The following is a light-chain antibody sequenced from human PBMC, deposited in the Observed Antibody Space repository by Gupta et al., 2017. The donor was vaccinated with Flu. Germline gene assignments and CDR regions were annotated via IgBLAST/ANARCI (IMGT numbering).Light chain of an antibody. CDR3: QSYDSSLSGWV. CDR1: SSNIGAGYD. Sequence: QSVLTQPPSVSGAPGQRVTISCTGSSSNIGAGYDVHWYQQLPGTAPNILIYGNSNRPSGVPDRFSGSKSGTSASLAITGLQAEDEADYYCQSYDSSLSGWVFGGGTKLTVL. J-gene: IGLJ3*02. CDR2: GNS. V-gene: IGLV1-40*01.